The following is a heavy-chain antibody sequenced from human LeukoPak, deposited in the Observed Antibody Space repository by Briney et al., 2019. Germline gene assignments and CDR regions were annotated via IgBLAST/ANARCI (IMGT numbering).Heavy chain of an antibody. D-gene: IGHD6-19*01. V-gene: IGHV4-59*01. CDR3: AAGIAVAGSYYFDY. Sequence: SETLSLTCTVSGDSISSFYWSWTRQPPGKGLEWIGNIYYSGSTNYNPSLKSRVTISVDTSKNQFSLKLSSVTAADTAVYYCAAGIAVAGSYYFDYWGQGTLVTVSS. J-gene: IGHJ4*02. CDR1: GDSISSFY. CDR2: IYYSGST.